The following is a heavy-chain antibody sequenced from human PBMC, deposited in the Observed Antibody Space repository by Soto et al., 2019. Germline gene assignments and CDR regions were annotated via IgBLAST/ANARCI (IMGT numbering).Heavy chain of an antibody. J-gene: IGHJ4*02. CDR3: ASPGYSSGWYEPPYYFDY. CDR2: ISGSGGST. V-gene: IGHV3-23*01. Sequence: EVQLLESGGGLVQPGGSLRLSCAASGFTFSSYAMSWVRQAPGKGLEWVSAISGSGGSTYYADSVKGRFTISRDNSKNTLYLQMNSLRAEGTAVYYCASPGYSSGWYEPPYYFDYWGQGTLVTVSS. D-gene: IGHD6-19*01. CDR1: GFTFSSYA.